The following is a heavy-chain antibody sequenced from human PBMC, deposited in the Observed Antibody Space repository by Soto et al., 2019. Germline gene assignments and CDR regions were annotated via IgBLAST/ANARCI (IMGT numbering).Heavy chain of an antibody. D-gene: IGHD3-10*01. CDR1: GASINNFSYY. CDR2: MFYSGNT. V-gene: IGHV4-61*01. Sequence: SVTLCLTWSVSGASINNFSYYWSWIRQPPGKGLEWIAYMFYSGNTNYNPSLKSRVAMSVDTSKNQFSLRLSSVTAADTAVYYCATGFAMDVWGQGTTVTVSS. CDR3: ATGFAMDV. J-gene: IGHJ6*02.